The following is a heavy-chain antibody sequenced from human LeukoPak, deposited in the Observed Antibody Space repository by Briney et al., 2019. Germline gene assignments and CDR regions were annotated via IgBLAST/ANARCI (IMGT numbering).Heavy chain of an antibody. V-gene: IGHV3-11*05. Sequence: PGRCVRLSRAACVLTFSVYYMSWVSQAPGKALEWVSYISSSSSYTNNADSVKSRFTISRDNAKNSQYLQMNSLRAEDTAVYYCVRGSTMVRGVLDWGQGTLVTVSS. CDR1: VLTFSVYY. CDR3: VRGSTMVRGVLD. CDR2: ISSSSSYT. D-gene: IGHD3-10*01. J-gene: IGHJ4*02.